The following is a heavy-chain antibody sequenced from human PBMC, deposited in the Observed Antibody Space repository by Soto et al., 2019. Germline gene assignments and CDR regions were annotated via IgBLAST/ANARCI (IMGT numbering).Heavy chain of an antibody. Sequence: PXGSLRLSCAASGFRFSTYNMDWVRQAPGKGPDWIAHISTTSFTIYYADSVKGRFTISRDNDRNSLYLEMNSLRDEDTAVYYCARDRCYDGTCYSASDSWGQGNLVTVSS. CDR1: GFRFSTYN. D-gene: IGHD2-15*01. V-gene: IGHV3-48*02. J-gene: IGHJ5*01. CDR2: ISTTSFTI. CDR3: ARDRCYDGTCYSASDS.